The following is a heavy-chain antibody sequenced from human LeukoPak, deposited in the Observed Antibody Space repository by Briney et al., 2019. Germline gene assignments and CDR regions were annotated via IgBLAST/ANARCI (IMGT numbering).Heavy chain of an antibody. CDR3: ARYRAFDI. J-gene: IGHJ3*02. CDR1: GFTFSSYW. CDR2: IKQDGSEK. Sequence: GGSLRLSCAGSGFTFSSYWMSWVRRAPGKGLEWVANIKQDGSEKYYVDSVKGRFAISRDNAKNSLFLQMNSLRVEDTAVYYCARYRAFDIWGQGTMVTVSS. V-gene: IGHV3-7*01.